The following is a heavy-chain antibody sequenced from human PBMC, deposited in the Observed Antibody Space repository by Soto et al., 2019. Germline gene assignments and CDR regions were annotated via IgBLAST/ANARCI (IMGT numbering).Heavy chain of an antibody. Sequence: SETLSLTCTVSGGSISSYYWSWIRQPPGKGLEWIGYIYYSGSTNYNPSLKSRVTISVDTSKNQFSLKLSSVTAADTAVYYCATSSGAVAGTGFDYWGQGTLVTVSS. J-gene: IGHJ4*02. D-gene: IGHD6-19*01. CDR2: IYYSGST. V-gene: IGHV4-59*01. CDR1: GGSISSYY. CDR3: ATSSGAVAGTGFDY.